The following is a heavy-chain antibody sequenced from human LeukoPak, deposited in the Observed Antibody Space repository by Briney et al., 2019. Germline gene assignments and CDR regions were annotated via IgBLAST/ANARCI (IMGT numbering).Heavy chain of an antibody. CDR2: IDQDGSEK. Sequence: RGWSLRLSCAASVFTLRDYWMSWVRQAPGKGREGVANIDQDGSEKYYVASVTGRFTISRDNAKNSLYLQMNSLRVEDTAVYYCARRLYYYYGMDVWGQGTTVTVSS. J-gene: IGHJ6*02. CDR1: VFTLRDYW. V-gene: IGHV3-7*01. CDR3: ARRLYYYYGMDV. D-gene: IGHD3-16*01.